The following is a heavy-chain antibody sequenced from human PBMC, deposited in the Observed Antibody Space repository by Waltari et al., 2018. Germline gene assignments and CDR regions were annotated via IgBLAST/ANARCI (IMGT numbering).Heavy chain of an antibody. CDR3: VRLEDCTGPGGNCYSGDSFALDV. J-gene: IGHJ6*02. Sequence: QVQLQQWGAGLLQPSETLSPTCAVYGGSFSGYYWGWIRQSPGKGLEWLGEINHAGNKNYNPSRRSGVTMLVDTSRSQFSLKLSSMTAADTALYYCVRLEDCTGPGGNCYSGDSFALDVWGQGTTVTVSS. D-gene: IGHD2-8*02. V-gene: IGHV4-34*02. CDR1: GGSFSGYY. CDR2: INHAGNK.